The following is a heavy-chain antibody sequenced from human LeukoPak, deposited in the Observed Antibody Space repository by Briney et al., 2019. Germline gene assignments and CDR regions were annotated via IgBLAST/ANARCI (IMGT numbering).Heavy chain of an antibody. CDR1: GFTFDDYG. Sequence: GGSLRLSCAASGFTFDDYGMSWVRQAPGKGLEWVSGINWNGCSTGYADSVKGRFTISRHNAKNSLYLHMNSLRAEDTALYYCARRYYDFWSGYFQEGAFDIWGPGTMVTVSS. CDR2: INWNGCST. D-gene: IGHD3-3*01. CDR3: ARRYYDFWSGYFQEGAFDI. J-gene: IGHJ3*02. V-gene: IGHV3-20*04.